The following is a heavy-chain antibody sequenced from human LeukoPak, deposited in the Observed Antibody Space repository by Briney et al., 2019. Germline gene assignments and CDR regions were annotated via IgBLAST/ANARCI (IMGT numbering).Heavy chain of an antibody. Sequence: PGGSLRLSCATSGFSFSSHAMTWVRQAPGKGLEWLSAISISGDDTYYADSVKGRFTISRDNAKNSLYLQMSNLRAEDTAVYFCARGGGLDVWGQGATVTVSS. CDR1: GFSFSSHA. D-gene: IGHD3-16*01. V-gene: IGHV3-21*04. CDR2: ISISGDDT. J-gene: IGHJ6*02. CDR3: ARGGGLDV.